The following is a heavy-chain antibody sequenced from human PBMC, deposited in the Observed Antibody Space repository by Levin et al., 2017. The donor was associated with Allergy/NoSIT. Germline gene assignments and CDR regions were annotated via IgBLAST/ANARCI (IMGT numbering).Heavy chain of an antibody. CDR2: ISYDGSNK. J-gene: IGHJ2*01. Sequence: LSLTCAASGFTFSSYAMHWVRQAPGKGLEWVAVISYDGSNKYYADSVKGRFTISRDNSKNTLYLQMNSLRAEDTAVYYCARRGYSYGYVGIVRYFDLWGRGTLVTVSS. CDR3: ARRGYSYGYVGIVRYFDL. D-gene: IGHD5-18*01. CDR1: GFTFSSYA. V-gene: IGHV3-30-3*01.